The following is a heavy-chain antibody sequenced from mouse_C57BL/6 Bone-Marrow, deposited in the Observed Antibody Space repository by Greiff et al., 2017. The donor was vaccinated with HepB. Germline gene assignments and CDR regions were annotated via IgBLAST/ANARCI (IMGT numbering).Heavy chain of an antibody. D-gene: IGHD3-2*02. V-gene: IGHV14-4*01. CDR2: IDPENGDT. J-gene: IGHJ3*01. CDR3: TGDSSGYVGFAY. Sequence: VQLQQSGAELVRPGASVKLSCTASGFNIKDDYMHWVKQRPEQGLEWIGWIDPENGDTEYASKIQGKATITADTSSNTAYLQLSSLTSEDTAVYYCTGDSSGYVGFAYWGQGTLVTVSA. CDR1: GFNIKDDY.